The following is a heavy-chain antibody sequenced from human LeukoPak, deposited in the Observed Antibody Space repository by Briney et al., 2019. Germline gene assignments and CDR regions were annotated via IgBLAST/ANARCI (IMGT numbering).Heavy chain of an antibody. Sequence: WASVKVSCKASGYTFTSYYMHWVRQAPGQGLEWMGTINPSGGSTSYAQKFQGRVTMTRDTSTSTVYMELSSLRSEDTAVYYCARVREVAATRTSLGPYYYYGMDVWGQGTTVTVSS. CDR3: ARVREVAATRTSLGPYYYYGMDV. D-gene: IGHD2-15*01. V-gene: IGHV1-46*01. CDR1: GYTFTSYY. CDR2: INPSGGST. J-gene: IGHJ6*02.